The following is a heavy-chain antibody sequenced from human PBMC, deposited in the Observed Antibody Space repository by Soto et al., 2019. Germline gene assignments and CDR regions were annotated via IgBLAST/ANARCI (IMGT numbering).Heavy chain of an antibody. CDR1: GFTFSNYD. CDR3: ASVGWGSSAYEVGSRIDY. J-gene: IGHJ4*02. V-gene: IGHV3-13*01. CDR2: IGAAGDT. Sequence: EVQLVESGGGLVQPGGSLRLSCAASGFTFSNYDMHWVRQVTGKGLEWVAAIGAAGDTNYPDSVQGRFTISRENAKNSLYLQMNSLRAEDTAVDYCASVGWGSSAYEVGSRIDYWGQGALVTVSS. D-gene: IGHD3-10*01.